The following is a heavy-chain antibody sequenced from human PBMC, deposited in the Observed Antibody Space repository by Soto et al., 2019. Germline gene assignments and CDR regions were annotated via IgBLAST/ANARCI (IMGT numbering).Heavy chain of an antibody. CDR3: AREPHIVLVPAASPAFDI. Sequence: PGGSLRLSCAASGFTFSSYAMHWVRQAPGKGLERVAVISYDGSNKYYVDSVKGRFTISRDNSKNMLYLQMNSLIAEDTALYYCAREPHIVLVPAASPAFDIWGQGTMVTVSS. V-gene: IGHV3-30-3*01. J-gene: IGHJ3*02. D-gene: IGHD2-2*01. CDR2: ISYDGSNK. CDR1: GFTFSSYA.